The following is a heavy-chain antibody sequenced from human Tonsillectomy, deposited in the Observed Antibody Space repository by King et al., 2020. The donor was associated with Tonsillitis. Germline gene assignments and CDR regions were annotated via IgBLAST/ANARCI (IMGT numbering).Heavy chain of an antibody. D-gene: IGHD2-21*01. Sequence: VQLVESGGGLVQPGGSLRLSCAASGFTFSSYTMTWVRQAPGKGLEWVSDISGSGHTTHYADSVKGRFTISRDNSKNTLYLQMSSLRAEDTAIYFCAESASIAGPAELSDWGQGSLVIVSS. CDR3: AESASIAGPAELSD. J-gene: IGHJ4*02. V-gene: IGHV3-23*04. CDR1: GFTFSSYT. CDR2: ISGSGHTT.